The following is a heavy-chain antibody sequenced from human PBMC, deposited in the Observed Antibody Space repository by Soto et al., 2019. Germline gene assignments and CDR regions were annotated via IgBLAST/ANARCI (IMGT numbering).Heavy chain of an antibody. J-gene: IGHJ4*02. CDR3: AREDDYGGNLYYFDY. CDR2: ISSSGSTI. CDR1: GFTFSSYE. Sequence: PGGSLRLSCAASGFTFSSYEMNWVRQAPGKGLEWVSYISSSGSTIYYADSVKGRFTISRDNAKNSLYLQMNSLRAEDTAVYYCAREDDYGGNLYYFDYWGQGTLVTVSS. V-gene: IGHV3-48*03. D-gene: IGHD4-17*01.